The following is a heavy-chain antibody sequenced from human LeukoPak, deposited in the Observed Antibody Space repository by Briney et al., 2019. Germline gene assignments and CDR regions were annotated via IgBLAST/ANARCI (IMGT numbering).Heavy chain of an antibody. CDR3: ASTADDYGDYGRDY. D-gene: IGHD4-17*01. CDR1: GGSINSYY. CDR2: IHYTGST. Sequence: SETLSLTCTVSGGSINSYYWSWIRQPPGKGLECIGYIHYTGSTNYNPSLKSRVTISVDTSKNQFSLKLSSVTAADTAVYYCASTADDYGDYGRDYWGQGTLVTVSS. V-gene: IGHV4-59*12. J-gene: IGHJ4*02.